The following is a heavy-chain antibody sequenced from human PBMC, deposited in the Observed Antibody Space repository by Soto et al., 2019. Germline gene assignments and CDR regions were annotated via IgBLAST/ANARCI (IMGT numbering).Heavy chain of an antibody. V-gene: IGHV3-74*01. CDR3: DGRRSTVSVSAFLLNRSSDL. CDR2: INSDGSST. D-gene: IGHD3-3*01. J-gene: IGHJ2*01. Sequence: QAPGKGLVWVSRINSDGSSTSYADSVKGRFTISRDNAKNTLYLQMNSLRAEDFFLQAEDGRRSTVSVSAFLLNRSSDL.